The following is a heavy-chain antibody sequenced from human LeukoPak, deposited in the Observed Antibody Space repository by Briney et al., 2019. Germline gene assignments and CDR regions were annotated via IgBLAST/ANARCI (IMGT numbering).Heavy chain of an antibody. J-gene: IGHJ5*02. CDR3: ARDNALFGSSGKNWFDP. D-gene: IGHD3-22*01. CDR2: IIPILGIA. V-gene: IGHV1-69*04. CDR1: GGTFSSYA. Sequence: SVKVSCKASGGTFSSYAISWVRQAPGQGLEWMGRIIPILGIANYAQKFQGRVTITADKSTSTAYMELSSLRSEDTAVYYCARDNALFGSSGKNWFDPWGQETLVTVSS.